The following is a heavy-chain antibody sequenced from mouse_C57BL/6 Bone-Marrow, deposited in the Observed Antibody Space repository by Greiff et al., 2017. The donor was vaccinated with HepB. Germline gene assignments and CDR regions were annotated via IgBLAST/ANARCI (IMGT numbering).Heavy chain of an antibody. Sequence: VKLKQPGAELVRPGTSVKLSCKASGYTFTSYWMHWVKQRPGQGLEWIGVIDPSDSYTNYNQKFKGKATLTVDTSSSTAYMQLSSLTSEDSAVYYCATITTVVAPTFYFDYWGQGTTLTVSS. V-gene: IGHV1-59*01. CDR1: GYTFTSYW. CDR2: IDPSDSYT. J-gene: IGHJ2*01. CDR3: ATITTVVAPTFYFDY. D-gene: IGHD1-1*01.